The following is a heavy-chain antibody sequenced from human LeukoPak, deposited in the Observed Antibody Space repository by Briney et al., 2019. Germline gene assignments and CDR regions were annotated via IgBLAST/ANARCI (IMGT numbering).Heavy chain of an antibody. V-gene: IGHV3-23*01. D-gene: IGHD5-24*01. Sequence: GGSLRLSCAASGFTVSSNYMSWVRQAPGKGLEWVSAIRSDGDTTYNADSVKGRFTISRDNCKNTLYLEMKSLRADDTALYYCAKVEVSAEGGELDPWGQGTQVTVSS. J-gene: IGHJ5*02. CDR2: IRSDGDTT. CDR1: GFTVSSNY. CDR3: AKVEVSAEGGELDP.